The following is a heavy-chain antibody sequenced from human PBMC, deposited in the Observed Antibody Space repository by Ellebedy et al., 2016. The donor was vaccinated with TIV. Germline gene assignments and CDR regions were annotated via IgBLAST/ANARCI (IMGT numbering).Heavy chain of an antibody. Sequence: AASVKVSCKASGGTFSSYAISWVRQAPGQGLEWMGGIIPIFGTANYAQKFQGRVTITADESTSTAYMELSSLRSEDTAVYYCARERRDYGVNYYYGMDVWGQGTTVTVSS. CDR2: IIPIFGTA. D-gene: IGHD4-17*01. J-gene: IGHJ6*02. CDR3: ARERRDYGVNYYYGMDV. CDR1: GGTFSSYA. V-gene: IGHV1-69*13.